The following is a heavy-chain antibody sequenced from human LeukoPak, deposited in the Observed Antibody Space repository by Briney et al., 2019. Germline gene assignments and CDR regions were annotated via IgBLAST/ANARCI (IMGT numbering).Heavy chain of an antibody. D-gene: IGHD3-3*01. CDR3: ARGGRVAIDY. Sequence: SETLPLTCAVYGGSFSGDYWSWIRQPPGKGLEWIGEINHSGSTNYNPSLKSRVTISVDTSKNQFSLKLSSVTAADTAVYYCARGGRVAIDYWGQGTLVTVSS. J-gene: IGHJ4*02. CDR2: INHSGST. CDR1: GGSFSGDY. V-gene: IGHV4-34*01.